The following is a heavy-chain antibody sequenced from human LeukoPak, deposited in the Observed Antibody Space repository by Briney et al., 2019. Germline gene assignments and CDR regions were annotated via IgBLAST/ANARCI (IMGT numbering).Heavy chain of an antibody. CDR3: ARAQWRTYSYYYMDV. D-gene: IGHD6-19*01. V-gene: IGHV3-53*01. Sequence: GGSLRLSCAASGFTVSFNYMSWVRQAPGKGLEWISVIYSGGSTYYADSVKGRSTISRDDSKNTLYLQMNSLRAEDTAIYYCARAQWRTYSYYYMDVWGKGTTVTVSS. CDR2: IYSGGST. J-gene: IGHJ6*03. CDR1: GFTVSFNY.